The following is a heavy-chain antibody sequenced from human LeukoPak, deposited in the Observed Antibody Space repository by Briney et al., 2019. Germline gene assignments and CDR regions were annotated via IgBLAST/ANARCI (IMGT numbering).Heavy chain of an antibody. CDR1: GFTFDDYG. Sequence: GGSLRLSCAASGFTFDDYGMSWVRHAPGKGLEWVSGINWNGGSTGYAGSVKGRFTISRDNAKNSLYLQMNSLRTEDTALYYCARDGFMGADYWGQGTLVTVSS. CDR3: ARDGFMGADY. J-gene: IGHJ4*02. CDR2: INWNGGST. D-gene: IGHD3-16*01. V-gene: IGHV3-20*04.